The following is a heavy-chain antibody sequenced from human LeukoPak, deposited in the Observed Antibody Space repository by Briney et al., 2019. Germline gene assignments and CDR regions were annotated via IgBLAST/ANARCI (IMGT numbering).Heavy chain of an antibody. CDR3: ARDRDVRGYSYGSDY. CDR2: IIPILGIA. J-gene: IGHJ4*02. Sequence: ASVKVSCKASGGTFSSYAISWVRQAPGQGLEWMGRIIPILGIANYAQKFQGRVTITADKSTSTAYMELSSLRSEDTAVYYCARDRDVRGYSYGSDYWGQGTLGTVSS. CDR1: GGTFSSYA. D-gene: IGHD5-18*01. V-gene: IGHV1-69*04.